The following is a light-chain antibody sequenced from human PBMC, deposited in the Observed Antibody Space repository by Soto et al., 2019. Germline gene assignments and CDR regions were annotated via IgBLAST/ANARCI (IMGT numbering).Light chain of an antibody. CDR1: QSVSSY. CDR3: QQRSI. J-gene: IGKJ5*01. Sequence: EIVLTQSPATLSLSPGERATLSCRASQSVSSYLAWYQQKPGQAPRLLIHDASNRATGIPARFSGSGSGTDFTLTISSLEPEDFAVYYCQQRSIFGQGTRLEIK. V-gene: IGKV3-11*01. CDR2: DAS.